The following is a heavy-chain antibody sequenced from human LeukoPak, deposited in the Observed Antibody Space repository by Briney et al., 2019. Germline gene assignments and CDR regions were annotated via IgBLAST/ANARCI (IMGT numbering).Heavy chain of an antibody. CDR1: GGSISSYY. V-gene: IGHV4-59*01. CDR3: ARLHTYYDFWSGHPRAEAFDI. CDR2: IYYSGST. Sequence: PSETLSLTCTVSGGSISSYYWSWIRQPPGKGLEWIGYIYYSGSTNYNPSLKSRVTISVDTSKNQFSLKLSSVTAADTAVYYCARLHTYYDFWSGHPRAEAFDIWGQGTMVTVSS. J-gene: IGHJ3*02. D-gene: IGHD3-3*01.